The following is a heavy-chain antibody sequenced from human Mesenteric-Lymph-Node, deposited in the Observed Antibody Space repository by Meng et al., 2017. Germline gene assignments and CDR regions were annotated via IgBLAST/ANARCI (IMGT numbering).Heavy chain of an antibody. CDR2: VSHDGNSG. CDR1: GFTFTDYA. Sequence: QVQLVESGGGVVQPGGSLSLACSASGFTFTDYAMHWVRQAPGKGLEWVAIVSHDGNSGCYADSVKGRFSISRDNFRNTQYLQMNSLRPEDTAVYYCARDKSHYDGRSGWFDPWGQGTLVTVSS. V-gene: IGHV3-30-3*01. D-gene: IGHD3-16*01. CDR3: ARDKSHYDGRSGWFDP. J-gene: IGHJ5*02.